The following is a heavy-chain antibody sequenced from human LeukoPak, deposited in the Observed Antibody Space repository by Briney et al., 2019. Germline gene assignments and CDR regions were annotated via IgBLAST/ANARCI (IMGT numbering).Heavy chain of an antibody. CDR2: IYPGDSDT. D-gene: IGHD3-22*01. V-gene: IGHV5-51*01. CDR1: GYSFTSYW. Sequence: GESLKISCKGSGYSFTSYWIGWVRQMPGKGLEWMGIIYPGDSDTRYSPSFQGQVTISADKSISTAYLQWSSLKASDTAMYYCARPDGITMIVGAFDIWGQGTMVTFSS. J-gene: IGHJ3*02. CDR3: ARPDGITMIVGAFDI.